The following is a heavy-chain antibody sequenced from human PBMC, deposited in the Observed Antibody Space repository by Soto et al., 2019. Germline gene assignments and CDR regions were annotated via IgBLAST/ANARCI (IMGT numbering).Heavy chain of an antibody. Sequence: PGGSLRLSCTAAGITLSTYGMHWVRQAPGKGLEWVAGISYDGNIKDYADSVKGRFTISRDNSKNTLYVQMNSLRAEDTAVYYCAGGDSGNYYFDYWGHGTLVTVSS. J-gene: IGHJ4*01. D-gene: IGHD2-21*02. CDR3: AGGDSGNYYFDY. CDR2: ISYDGNIK. CDR1: GITLSTYG. V-gene: IGHV3-30*03.